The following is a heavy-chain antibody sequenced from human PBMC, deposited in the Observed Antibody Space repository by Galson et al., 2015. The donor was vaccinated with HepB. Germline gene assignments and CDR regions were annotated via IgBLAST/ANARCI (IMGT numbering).Heavy chain of an antibody. Sequence: TLSLTCTVSGGSISSYYWSWIRQPPGKGLEWIGYIYYSGSTNYNPSLKSRVTISVDTSKNQFSLKLSSVTAADTAVYYCARRARGFDYWGQGTLVTVSS. J-gene: IGHJ4*02. V-gene: IGHV4-59*08. CDR3: ARRARGFDY. D-gene: IGHD3-16*01. CDR2: IYYSGST. CDR1: GGSISSYY.